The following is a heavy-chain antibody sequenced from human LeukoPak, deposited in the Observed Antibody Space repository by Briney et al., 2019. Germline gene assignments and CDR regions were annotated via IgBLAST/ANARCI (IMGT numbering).Heavy chain of an antibody. CDR3: ARGRLQLWFFPLPYNHYAIDV. CDR1: GESFSGYF. Sequence: SETLSLTCAVSGESFSGYFWTWIRQPPGKGLEWIGESNHFGSTDYNPSLRSRVTISVDTSKKQFSLNVRSVTDADTAVYFCARGRLQLWFFPLPYNHYAIDVWGQGTTVTVSS. J-gene: IGHJ6*02. V-gene: IGHV4-34*01. D-gene: IGHD5-18*01. CDR2: SNHFGST.